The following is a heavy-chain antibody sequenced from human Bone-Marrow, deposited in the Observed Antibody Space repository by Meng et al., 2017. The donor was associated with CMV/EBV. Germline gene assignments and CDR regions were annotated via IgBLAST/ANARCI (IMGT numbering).Heavy chain of an antibody. Sequence: GGSLRLSCAASGFTLSSYAMHWVRQAPGKGLEWVAVISYDGSNKYYADSVKGRFTISRDNSKNTLYLQMNSLRAEDTAVYYCAREVTQWAPHNYFDYWGQGTLVTVSS. V-gene: IGHV3-30-3*01. CDR2: ISYDGSNK. J-gene: IGHJ4*02. CDR3: AREVTQWAPHNYFDY. CDR1: GFTLSSYA. D-gene: IGHD5-18*01.